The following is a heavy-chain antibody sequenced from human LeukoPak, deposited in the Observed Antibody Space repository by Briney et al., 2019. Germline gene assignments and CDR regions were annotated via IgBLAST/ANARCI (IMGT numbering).Heavy chain of an antibody. Sequence: GGSLRLSCATSGFTFNNYAMTWVRQAPGKGLEWVSSISSSSSYIYYADSVKGRFTISRDNAKNSLYLQMNSLRAEDTAVYYCARWGKSGYDPIPFDYWGQGTLVTVSS. CDR3: ARWGKSGYDPIPFDY. CDR1: GFTFNNYA. V-gene: IGHV3-21*01. D-gene: IGHD5-12*01. CDR2: ISSSSSYI. J-gene: IGHJ4*02.